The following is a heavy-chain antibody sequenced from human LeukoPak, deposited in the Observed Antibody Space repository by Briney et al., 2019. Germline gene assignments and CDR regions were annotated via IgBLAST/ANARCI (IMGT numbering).Heavy chain of an antibody. D-gene: IGHD2-2*01. CDR1: GFTFSTYW. Sequence: GGSLRLSCAGSGFTFSTYWMHWVRQAPGGGLVWVSGINTDGSTTTYADSVKGRFTISRDNAKNSLYLQMNSLRAEDTAVYYCARDLIVVPAAIGWFDPWGQGTLVTVSS. CDR3: ARDLIVVPAAIGWFDP. J-gene: IGHJ5*02. CDR2: INTDGSTT. V-gene: IGHV3-74*03.